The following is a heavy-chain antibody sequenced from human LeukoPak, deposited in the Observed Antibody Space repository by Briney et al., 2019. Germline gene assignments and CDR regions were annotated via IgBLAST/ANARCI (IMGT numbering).Heavy chain of an antibody. CDR2: ITGSGGDT. CDR1: EFTFSSYA. J-gene: IGHJ4*02. Sequence: PGGSLRLSCAASEFTFSSYAMSWVRQAPGKGLEWVSAITGSGGDTFHADSVRGRFTISRDNSKNTLYLQMNSLRAEDTAVYYCAKGCSGQRPYHFDYWGQGTLVTVSS. D-gene: IGHD3-10*01. V-gene: IGHV3-23*01. CDR3: AKGCSGQRPYHFDY.